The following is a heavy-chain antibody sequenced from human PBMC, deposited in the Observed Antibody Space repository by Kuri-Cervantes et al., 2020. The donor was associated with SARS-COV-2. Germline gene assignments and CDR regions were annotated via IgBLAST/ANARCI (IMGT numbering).Heavy chain of an antibody. J-gene: IGHJ5*02. Sequence: ASVKVSCKASGYTFTGYYMHWVRQARGGGLEWMGWTSGYNGDTKYAAKFQGRVTMTRDTSTNTAYMELNNLRSDDTAVYYCAKWYHDYMWETWRYNYFDPWGPGTLVTVSS. CDR2: TSGYNGDT. CDR1: GYTFTGYY. V-gene: IGHV1-2*02. CDR3: AKWYHDYMWETWRYNYFDP. D-gene: IGHD3-16*01.